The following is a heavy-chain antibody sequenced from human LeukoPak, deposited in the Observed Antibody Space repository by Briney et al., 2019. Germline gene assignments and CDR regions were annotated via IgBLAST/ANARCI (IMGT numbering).Heavy chain of an antibody. CDR1: GVSISSSSYY. Sequence: SETLSLTCTVSGVSISSSSYYWGWIRQPPGKGREWIGSIYYSGSTDYNPSLKSRVTISVDTSKNQFSLKLSSVTAADTAVYYCARHGLITGYFDYWGQGTLVTVSS. D-gene: IGHD1-14*01. CDR2: IYYSGST. CDR3: ARHGLITGYFDY. V-gene: IGHV4-39*01. J-gene: IGHJ4*02.